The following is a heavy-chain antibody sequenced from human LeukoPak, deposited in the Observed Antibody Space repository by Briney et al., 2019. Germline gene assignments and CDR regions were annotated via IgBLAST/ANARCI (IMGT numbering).Heavy chain of an antibody. V-gene: IGHV4-59*08. Sequence: SETLSLTCTVSGGSISSYYWSWIRHPPGKGLEWIGYIYYSGSTNYNPSLKSRVTISVDTSKNQFSLKLGSVTAADTAVYYCARHVAYSGSLRSRIDAFDIWGQGTMVTVSS. J-gene: IGHJ3*02. CDR1: GGSISSYY. CDR2: IYYSGST. CDR3: ARHVAYSGSLRSRIDAFDI. D-gene: IGHD1-26*01.